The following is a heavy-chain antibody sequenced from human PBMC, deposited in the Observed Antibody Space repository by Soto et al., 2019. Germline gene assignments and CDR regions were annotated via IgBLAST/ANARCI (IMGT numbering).Heavy chain of an antibody. Sequence: GESLNISCKASGYSFTNYWIGWVRQMPGKGPEWMGIIYPADSDTRYSPSFQGHVTISADKSISTAYLQWSSLKASDTAMYYCARPYVWSGQGTMDVWGQGTTVTVSS. CDR2: IYPADSDT. J-gene: IGHJ6*02. V-gene: IGHV5-51*01. D-gene: IGHD3-16*01. CDR3: ARPYVWSGQGTMDV. CDR1: GYSFTNYW.